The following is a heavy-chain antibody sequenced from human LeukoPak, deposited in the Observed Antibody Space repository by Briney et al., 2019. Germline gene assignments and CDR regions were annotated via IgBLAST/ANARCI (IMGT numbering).Heavy chain of an antibody. D-gene: IGHD6-19*01. CDR2: IYPGDSAT. CDR1: GYSFTSYW. Sequence: GESLKISCKGSGYSFTSYWIGWVRQMPGKGLEWMGVIYPGDSATRHSPSFQGQVTISADKSISTAYLQWSSLKASDTAMYYCARRKAVAGFDYWGQGTLVTVSS. J-gene: IGHJ4*02. CDR3: ARRKAVAGFDY. V-gene: IGHV5-51*01.